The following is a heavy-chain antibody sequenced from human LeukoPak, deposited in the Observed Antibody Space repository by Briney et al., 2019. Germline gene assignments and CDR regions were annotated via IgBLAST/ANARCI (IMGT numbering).Heavy chain of an antibody. J-gene: IGHJ5*02. CDR3: AKMSSSPNWFDP. V-gene: IGHV4-30-2*01. CDR2: IYHSGTT. CDR1: GGSMSSGGYS. Sequence: SETLSLTCAVSGGSMSSGGYSWSWIRQPPGKGLEFIGYIYHSGTTYYHPSLKSRLTISVDRSENQLSLKLTSVTAADTAVYYCAKMSSSPNWFDPWGQGTLVTVSS. D-gene: IGHD6-6*01.